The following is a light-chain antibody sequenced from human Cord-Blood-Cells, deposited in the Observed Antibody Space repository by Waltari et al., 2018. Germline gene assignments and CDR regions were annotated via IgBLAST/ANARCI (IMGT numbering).Light chain of an antibody. CDR2: DVS. CDR3: SSYTSSSTYV. CDR1: SSDVGGYNY. J-gene: IGLJ1*01. V-gene: IGLV2-14*01. Sequence: QSALTQPASVSGSPGQSITISCTGTSSDVGGYNYVSWYQQHPGKAPKRIIYDVSNRPSVFSNRFSGTKSGNTASLTISGLQAEDEADYYCSSYTSSSTYVFATGTKVTVL.